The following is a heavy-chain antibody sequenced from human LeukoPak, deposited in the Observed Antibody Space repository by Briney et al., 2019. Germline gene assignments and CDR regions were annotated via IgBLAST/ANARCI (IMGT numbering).Heavy chain of an antibody. CDR2: IGGSNGIT. D-gene: IGHD5-24*01. V-gene: IGHV3-23*01. CDR3: ARDPLQMATITRTFDY. J-gene: IGHJ4*02. CDR1: RFTFNSYA. Sequence: GGSLRLSCAASRFTFNSYALSWVRQAPGKGLEWVSVIGGSNGITFYVGSVKGRFTISRDNSKNTVYLQMNSLRAEDTAVYYCARDPLQMATITRTFDYWGQGTLVTVSS.